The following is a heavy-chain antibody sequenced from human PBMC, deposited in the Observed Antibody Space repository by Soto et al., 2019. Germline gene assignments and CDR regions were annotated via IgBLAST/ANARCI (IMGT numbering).Heavy chain of an antibody. V-gene: IGHV3-15*07. CDR2: IKSEPEGGTT. CDR3: TTENSNWFAN. Sequence: EVQLVEAGGGLVRPGGSLRLSCTASGFIFSHAWLDWVRQAPGKGLEWVGRIKSEPEGGTTDYAAPVKGRFTISRDDSKNTLFLQMNSLEAEDTAVYFYTTENSNWFANWGQGTLVTVSS. CDR1: GFIFSHAW. J-gene: IGHJ5*02.